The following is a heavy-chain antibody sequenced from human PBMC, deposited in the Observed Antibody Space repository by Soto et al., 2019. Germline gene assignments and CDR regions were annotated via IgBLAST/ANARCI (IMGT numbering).Heavy chain of an antibody. CDR2: IRSKANSYAT. J-gene: IGHJ4*02. CDR1: GFTFSGSA. V-gene: IGHV3-73*01. D-gene: IGHD1-1*01. Sequence: TGGSLRLSCASSGFTFSGSAMHLVRQASGKGLEWVGRIRSKANSYATAYAASVKGRFTISRDDSKNTAYLQMNSLKTEDTAVYYCTRQSVLGPGTKASDWGQGTLVTVSS. CDR3: TRQSVLGPGTKASD.